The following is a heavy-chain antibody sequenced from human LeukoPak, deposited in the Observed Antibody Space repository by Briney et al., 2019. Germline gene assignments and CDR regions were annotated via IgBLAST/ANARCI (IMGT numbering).Heavy chain of an antibody. CDR1: GFAFGRYA. J-gene: IGHJ4*02. CDR3: ARDHAYSSSPGTGDY. CDR2: ISFDKTTK. Sequence: PGGSLRLSCAASGFAFGRYAMHWVRQPPGKGLEWVAVISFDKTTKDYGDSVKGRFTISRDNSENKVYLQMNNVRVDDTAVYYCARDHAYSSSPGTGDYWGQGTLVTVSS. D-gene: IGHD6-13*01. V-gene: IGHV3-33*01.